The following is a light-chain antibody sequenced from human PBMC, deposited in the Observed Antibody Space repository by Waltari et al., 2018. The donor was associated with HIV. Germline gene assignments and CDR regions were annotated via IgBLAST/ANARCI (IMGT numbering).Light chain of an antibody. J-gene: IGLJ3*02. CDR3: GAWDNSLSAWV. Sequence: QSVLTQPPSVSAAPGQKVTISCSGSSSNTGTNYVTWYQQLPRTAPKLLIYDNNKRPSGMPDRFSGSKSGTSATLGITGLQTGDEADYYCGAWDNSLSAWVLGGGTQLTVL. V-gene: IGLV1-51*01. CDR1: SSNTGTNY. CDR2: DNN.